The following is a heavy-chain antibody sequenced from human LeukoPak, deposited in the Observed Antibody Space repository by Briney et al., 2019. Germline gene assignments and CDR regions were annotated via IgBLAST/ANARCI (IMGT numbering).Heavy chain of an antibody. J-gene: IGHJ6*02. CDR3: RVAGYYYGMDV. CDR1: GYTLTELS. V-gene: IGHV1-24*01. D-gene: IGHD6-19*01. CDR2: FDPEDGET. Sequence: GASVTVSCTVSGYTLTELSMHWVRQAPGKGLEWMGGFDPEDGETIYAQKFQGRVTMTEDTSTDTAYMELSSLRSEDTAVYYCRVAGYYYGMDVWAKGPRSPSP.